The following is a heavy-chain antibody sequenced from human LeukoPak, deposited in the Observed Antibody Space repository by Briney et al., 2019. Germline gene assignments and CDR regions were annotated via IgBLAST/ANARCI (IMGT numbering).Heavy chain of an antibody. J-gene: IGHJ4*02. CDR2: ISSSSSYI. D-gene: IGHD3-16*01. CDR1: GFTFSSYS. CDR3: AAHPSGGSHTFES. Sequence: GGSLRLSCAASGFTFSSYSMNWVRQAPGKGLEWVSSISSSSSYIYYADSVKGRFTISRDNAKNSLYLQMNSLRAEDTAVYYCAAHPSGGSHTFESWGQGTLATVSS. V-gene: IGHV3-21*01.